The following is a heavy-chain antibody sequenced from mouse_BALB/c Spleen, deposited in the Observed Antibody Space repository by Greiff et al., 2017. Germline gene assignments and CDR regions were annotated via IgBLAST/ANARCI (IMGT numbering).Heavy chain of an antibody. V-gene: IGHV3-6*02. Sequence: DVKLQESGPGLVKPSQSLSLTCSVTGYSITSGYYWNWIRQFPGNKLEWMGYISYDGSNNYNPSLKNRISITRDTSKNQFFLKLNSVTTEDTATYYCARDRGNGNYAYWGQGTLVTVSA. CDR3: ARDRGNGNYAY. J-gene: IGHJ3*01. CDR1: GYSITSGYY. CDR2: ISYDGSN. D-gene: IGHD2-1*01.